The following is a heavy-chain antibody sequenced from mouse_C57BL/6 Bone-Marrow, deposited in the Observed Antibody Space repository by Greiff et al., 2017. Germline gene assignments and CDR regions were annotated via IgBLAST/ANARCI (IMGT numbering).Heavy chain of an antibody. CDR3: ARNGYSSRDY. V-gene: IGHV5-17*01. CDR1: GFTFSDYG. J-gene: IGHJ4*01. CDR2: ISSGSSTI. Sequence: DVHLVESGGGLVKPGGSLKLSCAASGFTFSDYGMHWVRQAPEKGLEWVAYISSGSSTIYYADTVKGRFTISRDNAKNTLFLQMTSLRSEDTAMYYCARNGYSSRDYWGQGTSVTVSS.